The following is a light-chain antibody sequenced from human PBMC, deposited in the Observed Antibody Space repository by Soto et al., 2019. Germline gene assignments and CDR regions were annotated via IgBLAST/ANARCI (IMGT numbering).Light chain of an antibody. J-gene: IGKJ1*01. CDR3: LQDYNYPRT. V-gene: IGKV1-5*03. CDR2: KAS. Sequence: DIQMTQSPSTLSASVGDRVTITCRASQSISSWLAWYQQKPGKAPKLLIYKASSLESEVPSRFSGSGSGTDFTLSINGLQPEDLATYYCLQDYNYPRTFGQGTKVDIK. CDR1: QSISSW.